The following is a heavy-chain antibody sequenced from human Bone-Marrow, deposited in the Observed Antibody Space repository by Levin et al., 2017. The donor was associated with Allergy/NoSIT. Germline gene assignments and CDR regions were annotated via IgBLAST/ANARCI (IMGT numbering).Heavy chain of an antibody. J-gene: IGHJ6*02. CDR3: ARVLLVPDILTGYHRYYYGMDV. CDR1: GFTFSSYS. Sequence: PGGSLRLSCAASGFTFSSYSMNWVRQAPGKGLEWVSYISSSSNTIYYADSVKGRFTISRDNAKNSLSLQMNSLRAEDTAVYYCARVLLVPDILTGYHRYYYGMDVWGQGTTVTVSS. CDR2: ISSSSNTI. V-gene: IGHV3-48*01. D-gene: IGHD3-9*01.